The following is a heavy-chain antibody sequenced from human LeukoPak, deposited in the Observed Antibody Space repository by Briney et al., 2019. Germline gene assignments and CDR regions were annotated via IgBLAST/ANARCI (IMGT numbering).Heavy chain of an antibody. Sequence: ASVKVSCKASGYTFTGYYMHWVRQAPGQGLEWMGWINPNSGGTNYAQKFQGGVTMTRDTSISTAYMELSRLRSDDTAVYYCARDRSSSSWYEPYYYYGMDVWGQGTTVTVSS. V-gene: IGHV1-2*02. CDR2: INPNSGGT. J-gene: IGHJ6*02. CDR1: GYTFTGYY. D-gene: IGHD6-13*01. CDR3: ARDRSSSSWYEPYYYYGMDV.